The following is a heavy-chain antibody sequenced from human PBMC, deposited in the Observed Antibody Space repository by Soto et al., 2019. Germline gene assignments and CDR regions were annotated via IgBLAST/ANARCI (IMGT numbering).Heavy chain of an antibody. Sequence: QVQLVQSGAEEKKPGASVKVSCKASGYTFTNYAMHWVRQAPGQRLEWMGWINAGNGNTKYSQKFQGRVTITRDTSASTDYMELSSLRSEDTAVYYCAREGYSSGWYPLFAFDIWGQGTMVTVSS. CDR1: GYTFTNYA. J-gene: IGHJ3*02. CDR2: INAGNGNT. D-gene: IGHD6-19*01. CDR3: AREGYSSGWYPLFAFDI. V-gene: IGHV1-3*05.